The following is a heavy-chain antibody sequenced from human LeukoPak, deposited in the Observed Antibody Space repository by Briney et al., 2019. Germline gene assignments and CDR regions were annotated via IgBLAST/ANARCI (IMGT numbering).Heavy chain of an antibody. CDR1: GYTFTDYY. V-gene: IGHV1-69*13. CDR2: IIPIFGTA. CDR3: ARDSRLLWFGELRRTDYYYYGMDV. D-gene: IGHD3-10*01. Sequence: SVKVSCKASGYTFTDYYMHWVRQAPGQGLEWMGGIIPIFGTANYAQKFQGRVTITADESTSTAYMELSSLRSEDTAVYYCARDSRLLWFGELRRTDYYYYGMDVWGQGTTVTVSS. J-gene: IGHJ6*02.